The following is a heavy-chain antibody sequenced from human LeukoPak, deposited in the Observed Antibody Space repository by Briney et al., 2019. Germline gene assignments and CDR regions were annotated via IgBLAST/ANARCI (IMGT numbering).Heavy chain of an antibody. Sequence: SETLSLTCTVSGGSISSYYWSWIRQPPGKGLEWIGSIYYSGSTYYNPSLKSRVTISVDTSKNQFSLKLSSVTAADTAVYYCASTTSGSYDYWGQGTLVTVSS. CDR3: ASTTSGSYDY. CDR1: GGSISSYY. CDR2: IYYSGST. J-gene: IGHJ4*02. V-gene: IGHV4-39*01. D-gene: IGHD1-26*01.